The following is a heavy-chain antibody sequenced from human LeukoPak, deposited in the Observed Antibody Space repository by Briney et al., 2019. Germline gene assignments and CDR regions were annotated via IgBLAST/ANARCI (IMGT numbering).Heavy chain of an antibody. CDR3: ARVPLSRYYDSSGYYASFDY. Sequence: SETLSLTCTVSGCSISSSSYYWGWLRQPPGKGLEWIGSIYYSGSTYYNPSLKGRVTISVDTSKNQFSLKLSSVTAADTAVYYCARVPLSRYYDSSGYYASFDYWGQGTLVTVSS. D-gene: IGHD3-22*01. V-gene: IGHV4-39*07. CDR1: GCSISSSSYY. CDR2: IYYSGST. J-gene: IGHJ4*02.